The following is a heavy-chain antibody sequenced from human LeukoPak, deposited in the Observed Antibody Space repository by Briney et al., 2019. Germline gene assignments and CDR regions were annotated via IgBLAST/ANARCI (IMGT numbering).Heavy chain of an antibody. CDR1: GFTFSSYA. V-gene: IGHV3-23*01. Sequence: GSLRLSCAASGFTFSSYAMSWVRQAPGEGLEWVSAISGSGGSTYYADSVKGRFTISRDNSKNALYLQMNSLRAEDTAVYYCAHYLGIDYYYGMDVWGQGTTVTVSS. D-gene: IGHD1-26*01. CDR3: AHYLGIDYYYGMDV. CDR2: ISGSGGST. J-gene: IGHJ6*02.